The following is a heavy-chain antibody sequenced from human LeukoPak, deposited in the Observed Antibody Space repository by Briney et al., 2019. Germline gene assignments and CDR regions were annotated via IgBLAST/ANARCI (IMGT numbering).Heavy chain of an antibody. CDR2: ISAVGSDT. CDR1: GFTFSDYV. J-gene: IGHJ4*02. Sequence: PGGSLRLSCAASGFTFSDYVMIWVRQAPGKGLVWVSGISAVGSDTRYADFVEGRFTISRDNTKNILYLQMNSLGAEDTAVYYCVKDGPGRSFDSWGQGTLVTVSS. V-gene: IGHV3-74*01. CDR3: VKDGPGRSFDS.